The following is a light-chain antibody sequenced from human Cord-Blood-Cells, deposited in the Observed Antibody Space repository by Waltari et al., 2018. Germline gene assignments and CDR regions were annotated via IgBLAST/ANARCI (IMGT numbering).Light chain of an antibody. Sequence: VMTQSPATLSVSPEERATLSCRASQSVSSNFAWYQQKPGQAPRLLIYGASTRATGIPARFSGSGSGTEFTLTISSLQSEDFAVYYCQQYNNWPPLTFGGGTKVEIK. J-gene: IGKJ4*01. CDR2: GAS. CDR1: QSVSSN. CDR3: QQYNNWPPLT. V-gene: IGKV3-15*01.